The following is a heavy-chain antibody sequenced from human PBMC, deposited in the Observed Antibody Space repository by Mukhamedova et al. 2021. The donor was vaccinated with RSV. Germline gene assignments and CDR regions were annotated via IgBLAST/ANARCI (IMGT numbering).Heavy chain of an antibody. V-gene: IGHV4-59*08. CDR3: ARQPKQLVRCSYYFCIYV. D-gene: IGHD6-6*01. J-gene: IGHJ6*02. CDR2: GST. Sequence: GSTNYNPSLKSRVTISVDTSKNLFSLKLSSVTAAYTSVYYCARQPKQLVRCSYYFCIYVWGQVTTLTVSS.